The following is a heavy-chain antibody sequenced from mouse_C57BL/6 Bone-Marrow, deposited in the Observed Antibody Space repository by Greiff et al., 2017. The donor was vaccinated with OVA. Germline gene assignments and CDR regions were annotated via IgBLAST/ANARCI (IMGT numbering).Heavy chain of an antibody. CDR2: INPSTGGT. D-gene: IGHD1-1*01. V-gene: IGHV1-42*01. CDR1: GYSFTGYY. J-gene: IGHJ4*01. Sequence: EVQLQQSGPELVKPGASVKISCKASGYSFTGYYMNWVKQSPEKSLEWIGEINPSTGGTTYNQKFKAKATLTVDKSSSTAYMQLKSLTSEDSAVYYCARGGYGRDYWGQGTSVTVSS. CDR3: ARGGYGRDY.